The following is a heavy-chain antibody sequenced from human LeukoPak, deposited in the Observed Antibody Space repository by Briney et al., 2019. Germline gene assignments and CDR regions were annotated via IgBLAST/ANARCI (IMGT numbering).Heavy chain of an antibody. J-gene: IGHJ4*02. CDR1: GGSISSGAYY. Sequence: SETLSLTCTVSGGSISSGAYYWTWIRQYPGKGLELIGYTYNSGTTYYNPSLKSRLAVSADTSKNQFSLNLRSVTAADTAVYYCARALPYYDNSAYCDYWGQGTLVTVSS. V-gene: IGHV4-31*03. CDR3: ARALPYYDNSAYCDY. D-gene: IGHD3-22*01. CDR2: TYNSGTT.